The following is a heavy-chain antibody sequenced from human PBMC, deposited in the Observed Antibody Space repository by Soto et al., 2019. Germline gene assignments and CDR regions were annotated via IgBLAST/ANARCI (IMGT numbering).Heavy chain of an antibody. CDR3: ARGVGYKYFDY. J-gene: IGHJ4*02. V-gene: IGHV4-34*01. CDR2: INHSGST. D-gene: IGHD5-12*01. CDR1: GGSFSGYY. Sequence: QVQLQQWGAGLLKPSETLSLTCAVYGGSFSGYYWSWIRQPPGKGLEWIGEINHSGSTNYNPSLKCRVTISVDTSKNQFSLKLSSVTAADTAVYYCARGVGYKYFDYWGQGTLVTVSS.